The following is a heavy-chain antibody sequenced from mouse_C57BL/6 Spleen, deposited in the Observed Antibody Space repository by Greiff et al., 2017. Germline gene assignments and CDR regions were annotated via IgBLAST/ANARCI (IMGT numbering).Heavy chain of an antibody. CDR1: GYAFSSSW. CDR2: IYPGDGDT. Sequence: QVQLQQSGPELVKPGASVKISCKASGYAFSSSWMNWVKQRPGKGLEWIGRIYPGDGDTNYNGKLKGKATLTADKSSSTAYMQLSSLTSEDSAVYFCARGDYGYDVGYFDVWGTGTTVTVSS. CDR3: ARGDYGYDVGYFDV. V-gene: IGHV1-82*01. J-gene: IGHJ1*03. D-gene: IGHD2-2*01.